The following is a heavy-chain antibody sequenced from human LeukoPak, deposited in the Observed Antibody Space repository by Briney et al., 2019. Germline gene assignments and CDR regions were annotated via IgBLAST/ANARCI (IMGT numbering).Heavy chain of an antibody. J-gene: IGHJ2*01. D-gene: IGHD2-21*02. CDR2: INHSGST. Sequence: SETLSLTCAVYIASFSDYYWTWIRQPPGKGLEWIGEINHSGSTNYNPSLKSRVTMSVDTSKNQFSLKVHSVTAADTAVYYCARESRRSDGDCYYVDLWGRGNMVTVSS. V-gene: IGHV4-34*01. CDR3: ARESRRSDGDCYYVDL. CDR1: IASFSDYY.